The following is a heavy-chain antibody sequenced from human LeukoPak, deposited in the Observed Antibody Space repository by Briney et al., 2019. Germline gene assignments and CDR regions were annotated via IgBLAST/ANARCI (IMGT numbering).Heavy chain of an antibody. Sequence: SETLSLTCTVSGGSISSYYWSWIRQPPGKGLEWIGYIYTSGSTNYNPSLKSRVTISVDTSKNQFSLKLSSVTAADTAVYYCALVGYCSSTSCSSNDAFDIWGQGTMVTASS. D-gene: IGHD2-2*01. CDR1: GGSISSYY. V-gene: IGHV4-4*09. J-gene: IGHJ3*02. CDR2: IYTSGST. CDR3: ALVGYCSSTSCSSNDAFDI.